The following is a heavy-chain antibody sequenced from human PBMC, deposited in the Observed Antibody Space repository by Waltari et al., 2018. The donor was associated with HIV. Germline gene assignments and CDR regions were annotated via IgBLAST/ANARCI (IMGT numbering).Heavy chain of an antibody. Sequence: QVQLVESGGGVVQPGRSLRLSCAASGFSFSSEAMHWVRQAPGKGLEWVAAISYDGRNKLYADSVKGRFTISRDNSKNTVYVEMSSLSPEDTAVYFCARDAAPPEYWGQGTLVTVSS. V-gene: IGHV3-30*04. CDR3: ARDAAPPEY. CDR2: ISYDGRNK. CDR1: GFSFSSEA. J-gene: IGHJ4*02.